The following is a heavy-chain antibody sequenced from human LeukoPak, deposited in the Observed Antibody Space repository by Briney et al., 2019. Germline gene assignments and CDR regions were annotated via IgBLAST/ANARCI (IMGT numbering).Heavy chain of an antibody. Sequence: ASVKVSCKASGYTFTSYYMQWMRQAPGQGLEWMGIINPSGGSTSYAQKFQGRVTMTRDTSTSTVYMELSSLRSEDTAVYYCASSDTAMVPFDYWGQGTLVTVSS. J-gene: IGHJ4*02. D-gene: IGHD5-18*01. V-gene: IGHV1-46*01. CDR2: INPSGGST. CDR3: ASSDTAMVPFDY. CDR1: GYTFTSYY.